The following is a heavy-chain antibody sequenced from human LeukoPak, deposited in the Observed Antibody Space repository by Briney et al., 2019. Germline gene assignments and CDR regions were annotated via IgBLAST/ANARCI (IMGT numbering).Heavy chain of an antibody. Sequence: PSETLSLTCTVSGGSISSSSYYWGWIRQPPGKGLEWIGSIYYSGSTYYNPSLKSRVTISVDTSKNQFSLKLSSVTAADTAVYYCARMGYCGSTNCYDFWGQGTLVTVSS. V-gene: IGHV4-39*01. CDR3: ARMGYCGSTNCYDF. D-gene: IGHD2-2*01. CDR1: GGSISSSSYY. J-gene: IGHJ5*01. CDR2: IYYSGST.